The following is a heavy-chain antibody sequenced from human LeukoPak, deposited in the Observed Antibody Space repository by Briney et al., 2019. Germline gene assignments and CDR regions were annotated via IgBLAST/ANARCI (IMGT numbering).Heavy chain of an antibody. V-gene: IGHV1-8*03. Sequence: ASVKVSCKASGYTFTSYDINWVRQATGQGVEWMGWMNPNSGNTGYAQKFQGRVTITRNTSISTAYMELSSLRSEDTAVYYCARTSGSYYSDYWGQGTLVTVSS. CDR1: GYTFTSYD. J-gene: IGHJ4*02. D-gene: IGHD1-26*01. CDR3: ARTSGSYYSDY. CDR2: MNPNSGNT.